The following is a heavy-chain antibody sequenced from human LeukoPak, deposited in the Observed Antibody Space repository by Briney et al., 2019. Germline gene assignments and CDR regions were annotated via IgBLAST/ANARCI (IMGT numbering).Heavy chain of an antibody. CDR3: ATTWYYDSRGYLFDD. Sequence: SEALSLTCSVSGVPISTYYWSWLRQSLGKGLEWIAYVYYNGDIKYNPSLKSRVTISLDTSKNQFSLSMTSVTAADTAVYFCATTWYYDSRGYLFDDWGHGTLVTVSS. J-gene: IGHJ4*01. CDR1: GVPISTYY. CDR2: VYYNGDI. V-gene: IGHV4-59*01. D-gene: IGHD3-22*01.